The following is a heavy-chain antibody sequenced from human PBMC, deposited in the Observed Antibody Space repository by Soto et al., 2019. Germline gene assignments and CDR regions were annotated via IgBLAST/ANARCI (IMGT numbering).Heavy chain of an antibody. CDR1: GFTFSSYA. Sequence: TGGSLRLSCAASGFTFSSYAMSWVRQAPGKGLEWVSAISGSGGSTYYADSVKGRFTISRDNSKNTLYLQMNSLRAEDTAVYYCAKVAIFRVVRDYYGIDVWGQGTTVTVSS. V-gene: IGHV3-23*01. D-gene: IGHD3-3*01. CDR3: AKVAIFRVVRDYYGIDV. CDR2: ISGSGGST. J-gene: IGHJ6*02.